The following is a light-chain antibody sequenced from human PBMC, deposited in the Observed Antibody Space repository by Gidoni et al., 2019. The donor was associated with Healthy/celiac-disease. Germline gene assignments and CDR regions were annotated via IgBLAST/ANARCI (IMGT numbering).Light chain of an antibody. CDR2: AAS. J-gene: IGKJ4*01. CDR1: QSISSY. Sequence: DIQLTQSPSSLSASVGERVTITCRASQSISSYLHWYQQKPGKAPKLLIYAASSLQSGVPSRFSGSGSGTDFTSTSSSLQPEEVATYYGQQSYSTLAFGGXTKVEIK. CDR3: QQSYSTLA. V-gene: IGKV1-39*01.